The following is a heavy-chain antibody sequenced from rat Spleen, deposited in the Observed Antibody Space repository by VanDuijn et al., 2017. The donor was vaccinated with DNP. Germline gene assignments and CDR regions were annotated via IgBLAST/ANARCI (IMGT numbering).Heavy chain of an antibody. CDR3: ARVQLGYYALDA. Sequence: EVQLVESGGGLVQTGRSMTLSCTASGFTFSRFPMAWVRQAPTKGLEWVATISSGGGDTYYRDSVKGRFTISRDNAKSTLYLQMDSLRSEETATYYCARVQLGYYALDAWGQGTSVTVSS. CDR2: ISSGGGDT. V-gene: IGHV5-46*01. D-gene: IGHD5-1*01. J-gene: IGHJ4*01. CDR1: GFTFSRFP.